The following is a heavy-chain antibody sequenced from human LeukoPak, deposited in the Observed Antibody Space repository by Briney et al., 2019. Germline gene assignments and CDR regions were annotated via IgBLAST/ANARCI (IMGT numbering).Heavy chain of an antibody. CDR1: GYTFTSYG. CDR2: ISAYNGNT. Sequence: ASVKVSCKASGYTFTSYGISWVRQAPGQGLEWMAWISAYNGNTNYAQKLQGRVTMTTDTSTSTAYMELRGLRSNDTAVYYCARDQAATNTQVRFCLDWGQGTLVTVSS. J-gene: IGHJ4*02. CDR3: ARDQAATNTQVRFCLD. D-gene: IGHD3-9*01. V-gene: IGHV1-18*01.